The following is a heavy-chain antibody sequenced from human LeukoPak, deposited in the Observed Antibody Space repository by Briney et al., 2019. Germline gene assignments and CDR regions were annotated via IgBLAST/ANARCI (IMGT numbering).Heavy chain of an antibody. Sequence: ASVKVSCKASGYTFTSYDINWVRQATGQGLEWMGWMNPNSGNTGYAQKFQGRVTMTRNTSISTAYMELSSLRSEDTAVYYCAREGVGVTVFQHWGQGTLVTVSS. CDR2: MNPNSGNT. CDR3: AREGVGVTVFQH. V-gene: IGHV1-8*01. CDR1: GYTFTSYD. D-gene: IGHD1-26*01. J-gene: IGHJ1*01.